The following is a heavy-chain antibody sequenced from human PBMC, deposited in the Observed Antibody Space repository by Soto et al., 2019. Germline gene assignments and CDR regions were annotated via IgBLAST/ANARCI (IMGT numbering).Heavy chain of an antibody. J-gene: IGHJ6*02. CDR1: GGTFSSYA. D-gene: IGHD2-2*01. Sequence: SVKVSCKASGGTFSSYAISWVRQAPGQGLEWMGGIIPIFGTANYAQKFQGRVTITADESTSTAYMELSSLRSEDTAVYYCARGGDRYCSSTSCYVPYYYYGMDVWGQGTTVTVS. CDR3: ARGGDRYCSSTSCYVPYYYYGMDV. CDR2: IIPIFGTA. V-gene: IGHV1-69*13.